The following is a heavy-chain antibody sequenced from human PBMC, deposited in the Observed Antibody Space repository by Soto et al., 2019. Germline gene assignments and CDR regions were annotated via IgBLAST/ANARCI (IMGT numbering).Heavy chain of an antibody. J-gene: IGHJ5*02. CDR3: AREIPGYCSGGSCYSSNWFDP. D-gene: IGHD2-15*01. Sequence: GGSLRLSCAASGFTFSSYSMNWVRQAPGKGQEWVSYISSSSSTIYYADSVKGRFTISRDNAKNSLYLQMNSLRAEDTAVYYCAREIPGYCSGGSCYSSNWFDPWGQGTLVTVSS. CDR1: GFTFSSYS. CDR2: ISSSSSTI. V-gene: IGHV3-48*01.